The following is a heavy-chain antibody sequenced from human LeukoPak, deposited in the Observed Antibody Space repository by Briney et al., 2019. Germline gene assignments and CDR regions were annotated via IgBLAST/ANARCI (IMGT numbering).Heavy chain of an antibody. CDR3: ARWGDTAMVLGAFDI. CDR1: GFTFSSYW. D-gene: IGHD5-18*01. CDR2: ISSSSSYI. Sequence: PGGSLRLSCAASGFTFSSYWMHWVRQAPGKGLEWVSSISSSSSYIYYADSVKGRFTISRDNAKSSLYLQMNSLRAEDTAVYYCARWGDTAMVLGAFDIWGQGTMVTVSS. V-gene: IGHV3-21*01. J-gene: IGHJ3*02.